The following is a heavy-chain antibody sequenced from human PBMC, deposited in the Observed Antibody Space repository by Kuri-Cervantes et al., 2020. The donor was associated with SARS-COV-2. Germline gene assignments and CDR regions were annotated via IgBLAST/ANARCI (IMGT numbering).Heavy chain of an antibody. D-gene: IGHD3-3*01. Sequence: GESLKISCAASGFSFSSYSMNWVRQAPGKGLEWVSYISRSSSNIYYADSVGGRFTISRDNAKNSLYLQMNSLRAEDTAVYYCAKSEGHDFWSGYSYFDYWGQGTLVTVS. CDR3: AKSEGHDFWSGYSYFDY. V-gene: IGHV3-48*01. J-gene: IGHJ4*02. CDR1: GFSFSSYS. CDR2: ISRSSSNI.